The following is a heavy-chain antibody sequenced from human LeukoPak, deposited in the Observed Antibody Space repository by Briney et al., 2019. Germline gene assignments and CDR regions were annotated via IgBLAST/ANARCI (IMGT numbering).Heavy chain of an antibody. CDR2: IYHSGST. D-gene: IGHD3-10*01. V-gene: IGHV4-38-2*01. J-gene: IGHJ4*02. Sequence: SETLSLTCVVSGYSISSGHYWGWIRQPPGKGLEWIWSIYHSGSTYYNPSLNSRVTISVDTSKNQFSLKLSSVTAADTAVYYCARRDYITIMFDYWGQGTLVTVSS. CDR1: GYSISSGHY. CDR3: ARRDYITIMFDY.